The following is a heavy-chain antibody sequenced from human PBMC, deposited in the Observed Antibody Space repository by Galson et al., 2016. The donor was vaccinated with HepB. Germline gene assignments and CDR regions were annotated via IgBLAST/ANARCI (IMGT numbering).Heavy chain of an antibody. V-gene: IGHV4-39*01. CDR2: IFYTGST. CDR1: GGSISSSTYF. J-gene: IGHJ6*03. D-gene: IGHD4-23*01. CDR3: ARGTSVDRRFYYYYMDV. Sequence: SETLSLTCTVSGGSISSSTYFWGWIRQPPGKGLEWIGSIFYTGSTYYNPSLKSRVTMSVDTSKNQFPLKLSSVTAADTAVYYCARGTSVDRRFYYYYMDVWGKGTTVTVSS.